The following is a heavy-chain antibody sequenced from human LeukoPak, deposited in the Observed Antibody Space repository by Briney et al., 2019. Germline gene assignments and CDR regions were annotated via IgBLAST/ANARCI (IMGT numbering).Heavy chain of an antibody. CDR1: RGSITRYF. D-gene: IGHD3-10*01. J-gene: IGHJ1*01. Sequence: PSETLSLTPTEPRGSITRYFWRLIWQPPGKGLEWIGYFYDTRSPKYNPSLERRVTISVDMSRNQFSLNLSSVTAADTAVECCARGRGSLTYWGQGTLATVSS. V-gene: IGHV4-59*01. CDR3: ARGRGSLTY. CDR2: FYDTRSP.